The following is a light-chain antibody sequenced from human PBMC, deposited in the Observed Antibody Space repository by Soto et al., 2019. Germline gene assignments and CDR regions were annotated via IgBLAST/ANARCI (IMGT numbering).Light chain of an antibody. V-gene: IGLV6-57*04. Sequence: NFMLTQPHSVSESPGKTVTISCTRSSGSIASNYVQWYQQRPGSAPTTVIYEDNQRPSGVPDRFSGSIDSSSNSASLTISGLKTEDEADYYFQSYDSSNHGVFGGGTKLTVL. CDR1: SGSIASNY. CDR3: QSYDSSNHGV. CDR2: EDN. J-gene: IGLJ3*02.